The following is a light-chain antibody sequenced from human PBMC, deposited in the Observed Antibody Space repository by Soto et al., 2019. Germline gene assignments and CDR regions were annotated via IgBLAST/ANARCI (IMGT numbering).Light chain of an antibody. CDR3: QQYNTYPTWT. Sequence: DIQMTQSPSTLSASVGDRVTITCRASQSISSWLAWYQQKPGKAPKLLIYKASNLDSRVPSRFSGSRSGTEFTLNIISLQPDDFATYYCQQYNTYPTWTFGQGTKVEIK. V-gene: IGKV1-5*03. CDR2: KAS. CDR1: QSISSW. J-gene: IGKJ1*01.